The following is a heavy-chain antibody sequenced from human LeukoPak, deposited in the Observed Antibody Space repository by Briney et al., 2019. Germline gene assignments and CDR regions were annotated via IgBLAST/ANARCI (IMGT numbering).Heavy chain of an antibody. CDR1: GFTFDNYA. Sequence: PGRSLRLSCAASGFTFDNYAMHWVRQAPGRGLEWVSGISWNSGSIAYADSVKGRFTTSRDNAKNSLHLQMNSLRPEDTALYYCAKGGYGANSGGFDPWGQGTLVTVSS. J-gene: IGHJ5*02. D-gene: IGHD4-23*01. CDR2: ISWNSGSI. CDR3: AKGGYGANSGGFDP. V-gene: IGHV3-9*01.